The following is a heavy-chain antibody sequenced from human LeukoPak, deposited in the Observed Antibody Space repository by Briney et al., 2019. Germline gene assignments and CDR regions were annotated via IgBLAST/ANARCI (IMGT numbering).Heavy chain of an antibody. V-gene: IGHV1-18*01. CDR1: GYTFTSYD. D-gene: IGHD6-25*01. CDR2: MNPNSGNT. Sequence: GASVKVSCKASGYTFTSYDINWVRQATGQGLEWMGWMNPNSGNTNYAQKLQGRVTMTTDTSTSTAYMELRSLRSDDTAVYYCARVTAAVHDYWGQGTLVTVSS. J-gene: IGHJ4*02. CDR3: ARVTAAVHDY.